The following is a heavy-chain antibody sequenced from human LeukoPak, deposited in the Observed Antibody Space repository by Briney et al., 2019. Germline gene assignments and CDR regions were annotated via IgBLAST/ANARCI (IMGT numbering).Heavy chain of an antibody. J-gene: IGHJ5*02. Sequence: ASVKVSCRASGYTFTSYYMHWVRQAPGQGLEWMGIINPSGGSTSYAQKFQGRVTMTRNTSISTAYMELSSLRSEDTAVYYCARHFKYYDSKSGTGGFDPWGQGTLVTVSS. CDR2: INPSGGST. CDR3: ARHFKYYDSKSGTGGFDP. V-gene: IGHV1-46*01. D-gene: IGHD3-3*01. CDR1: GYTFTSYY.